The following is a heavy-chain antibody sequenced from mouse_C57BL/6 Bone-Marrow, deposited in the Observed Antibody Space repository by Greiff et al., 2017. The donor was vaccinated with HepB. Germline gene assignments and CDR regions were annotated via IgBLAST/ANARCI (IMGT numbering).Heavy chain of an antibody. J-gene: IGHJ4*01. D-gene: IGHD3-2*02. CDR2: ISNLAYSI. V-gene: IGHV5-15*01. CDR3: ARHVSSAYAMDY. CDR1: GFTFSDYG. Sequence: DVMLVESGGGLVQPGGSLKLSCAASGFTFSDYGMAWVRQAPRKGPEWVAFISNLAYSIYYADTVTGRFTISRENAKNTLYLEMSSLRSEDTAMYYCARHVSSAYAMDYWGQGTSVTVSS.